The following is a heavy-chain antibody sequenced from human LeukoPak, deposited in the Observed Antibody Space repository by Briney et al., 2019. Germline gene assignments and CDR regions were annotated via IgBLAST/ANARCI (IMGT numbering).Heavy chain of an antibody. CDR3: AWLFYYYMDV. CDR2: MSASGDSI. CDR1: GFTFRTTR. Sequence: GGSLRLSCEASGFTFRTTRMTWVRQAPGKGLEYVSTMSASGDSIHYADPVKGRFTTSRDNAKNSLYLQMNDLRVEDTGVYYCAWLFYYYMDVWGKGTTVIVSS. V-gene: IGHV3-48*03. D-gene: IGHD3-3*01. J-gene: IGHJ6*03.